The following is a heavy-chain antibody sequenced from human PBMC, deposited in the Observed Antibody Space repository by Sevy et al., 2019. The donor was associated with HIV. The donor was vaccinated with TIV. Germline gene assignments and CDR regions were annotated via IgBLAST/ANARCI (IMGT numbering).Heavy chain of an antibody. V-gene: IGHV3-30*14. J-gene: IGHJ3*02. CDR1: GFKFNGHG. D-gene: IGHD3-3*01. CDR3: ARDYEVNNWRVVGAFDM. CDR2: ISHDGDNK. Sequence: GGSLRLSCVAPGFKFNGHGIHWVRQAPGKGLQWVAGISHDGDNKNYAYSVKGRFSISGDQSKNTVFLQMNTLRTEDTAVDYCARDYEVNNWRVVGAFDMWGLGTMVTVSS.